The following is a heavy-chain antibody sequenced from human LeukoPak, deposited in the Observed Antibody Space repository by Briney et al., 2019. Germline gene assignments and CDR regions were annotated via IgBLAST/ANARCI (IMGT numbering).Heavy chain of an antibody. D-gene: IGHD6-13*01. CDR2: ITSDSSYM. Sequence: PGGSLRLSCVASGFTFSSYSMNWVRQAPGKGLEWVSCITSDSSYMYYADSVKGRFTISRDNAKNSLCLQMNSLRAEDTAIYYCARDPIASAASGGDSWGQGTLVTVSS. CDR1: GFTFSSYS. CDR3: ARDPIASAASGGDS. J-gene: IGHJ4*02. V-gene: IGHV3-21*01.